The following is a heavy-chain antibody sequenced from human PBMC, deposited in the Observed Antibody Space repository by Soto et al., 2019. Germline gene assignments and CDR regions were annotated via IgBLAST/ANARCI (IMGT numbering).Heavy chain of an antibody. V-gene: IGHV1-3*01. Sequence: QVQLVQSGAEVKKPGASVKVSCKASGYTFTSYAMHWVRQAPGQRLEWMGWINAGNGNTKYSQKFQGRVTITRDTSASTAYTELSSLRSEDTAVYYCARVKGISSGSPTLPRAAFDIWGQGTMVTVSS. CDR2: INAGNGNT. CDR3: ARVKGISSGSPTLPRAAFDI. D-gene: IGHD6-19*01. J-gene: IGHJ3*02. CDR1: GYTFTSYA.